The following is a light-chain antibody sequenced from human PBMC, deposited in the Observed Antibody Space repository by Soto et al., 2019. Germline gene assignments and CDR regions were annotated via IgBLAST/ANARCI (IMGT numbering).Light chain of an antibody. V-gene: IGKV1-39*01. Sequence: DIQMTQSPSSLSASVGDRVTITCRASESINRHLNWYQQKPGKAPKLLIYAASSLQNGVPSRFSGSGSGKNFPLTTSNLQLEVFEIYSCKQINSTLSTPFGQGTRLKIK. CDR2: AAS. J-gene: IGKJ5*01. CDR1: ESINRH. CDR3: KQINSTLSTP.